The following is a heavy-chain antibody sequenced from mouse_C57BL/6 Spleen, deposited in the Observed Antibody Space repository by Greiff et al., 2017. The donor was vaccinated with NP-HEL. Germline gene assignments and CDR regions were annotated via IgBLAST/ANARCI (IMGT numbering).Heavy chain of an antibody. CDR2: ISYDGSN. CDR1: GYSITSGYY. J-gene: IGHJ3*01. Sequence: EVQLQESGPGLVKPSQSLSLTCSVTGYSITSGYYWNWIRQFPGNKLEWMGYISYDGSNNYNPSLKNRISITRDTSKNQFFLKLNSVTTEDTATYYCARDDYGSAYWGQGTLVTVSA. V-gene: IGHV3-6*01. D-gene: IGHD1-1*01. CDR3: ARDDYGSAY.